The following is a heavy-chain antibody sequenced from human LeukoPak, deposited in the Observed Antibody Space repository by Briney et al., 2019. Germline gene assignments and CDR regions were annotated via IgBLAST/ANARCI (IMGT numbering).Heavy chain of an antibody. Sequence: EPGGPLRLSCAASGFGFSRYAMTWPREAPGKGLECVSLITESGHSTYYTQHVKGQLTISRDNYQNILFIQMNNRCVEDTDFYFCAKGFACAEDRCYGLASWGQGILVIVSS. CDR3: AKGFACAEDRCYGLAS. D-gene: IGHD4/OR15-4a*01. J-gene: IGHJ4*02. V-gene: IGHV3-23*01. CDR2: ITESGHST. CDR1: GFGFSRYA.